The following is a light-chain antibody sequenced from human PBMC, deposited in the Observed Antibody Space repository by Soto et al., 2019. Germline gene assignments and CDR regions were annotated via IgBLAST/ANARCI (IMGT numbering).Light chain of an antibody. CDR3: CSYARGSTYV. CDR2: GVS. V-gene: IGLV2-14*01. Sequence: SVLTQPASVSGSPGQSITISCTGTATEIDAYNYVSWYLQYPAKAPKLLIYGVSTRPSGASARFSGSKSDNTASLTISGLKAEDEGDYYCCSYARGSTYVFRTGAKVTVL. J-gene: IGLJ1*01. CDR1: ATEIDAYNY.